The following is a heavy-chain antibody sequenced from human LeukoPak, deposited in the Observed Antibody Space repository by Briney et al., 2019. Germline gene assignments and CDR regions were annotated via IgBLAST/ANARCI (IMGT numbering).Heavy chain of an antibody. CDR1: GFTFSSHA. CDR2: ISNNGGYT. V-gene: IGHV3-23*01. J-gene: IGHJ4*02. D-gene: IGHD6-13*01. CDR3: ARATTQYSSSWHRSYFDY. Sequence: GGSLRLSWVGSGFTFSSHAMSWVRQAPEKGLEWVSAISNNGGYTYYADSVKGRFTISRDNSKNTLYLQMNSLRAEDTAVYYCARATTQYSSSWHRSYFDYWGQGTLVTVSS.